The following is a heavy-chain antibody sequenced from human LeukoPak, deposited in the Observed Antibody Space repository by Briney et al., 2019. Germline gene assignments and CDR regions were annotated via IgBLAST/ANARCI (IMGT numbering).Heavy chain of an antibody. V-gene: IGHV1-69*13. D-gene: IGHD6-25*01. Sequence: GASVKVSCKASGGTFSSYAISWGRQAPGQGLEWMGGIIPIFGTANYAQKFQGRVTITADESTSTAYMELSSLRSEDTAVYYCARDRAAGARRAFDIWGQGTMVTVSS. CDR2: IIPIFGTA. CDR3: ARDRAAGARRAFDI. J-gene: IGHJ3*02. CDR1: GGTFSSYA.